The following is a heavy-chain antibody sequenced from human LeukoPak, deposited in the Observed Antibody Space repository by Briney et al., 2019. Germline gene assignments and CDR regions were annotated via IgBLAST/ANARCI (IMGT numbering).Heavy chain of an antibody. CDR3: ARDCSGGSCYNWFDP. J-gene: IGHJ5*02. D-gene: IGHD2-15*01. Sequence: GGSLRLSCAASGFTFSSSWMNWVRQAPGKGLEWVANIKQDGSEKYYVDSVKGRFTISRDNAKNSLYLQMNSLRAEDTAVYYCARDCSGGSCYNWFDPWGQGTLVTVSS. CDR2: IKQDGSEK. V-gene: IGHV3-7*01. CDR1: GFTFSSSW.